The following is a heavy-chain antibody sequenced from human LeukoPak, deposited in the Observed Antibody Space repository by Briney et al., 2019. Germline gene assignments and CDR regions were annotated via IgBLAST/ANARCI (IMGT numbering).Heavy chain of an antibody. CDR1: GGSFSGYY. D-gene: IGHD6-19*01. J-gene: IGHJ5*02. CDR3: ARRRKNSSGWYRNWFDP. Sequence: SETLSLTCAVYGGSFSGYYWSWIRQPPGKGLEWIGEINHSGSTNYNPSLKSRVTISVDTSKNQFSLKLSSVTAADTAVYYCARRRKNSSGWYRNWFDPWGQGTLVTVSS. V-gene: IGHV4-34*01. CDR2: INHSGST.